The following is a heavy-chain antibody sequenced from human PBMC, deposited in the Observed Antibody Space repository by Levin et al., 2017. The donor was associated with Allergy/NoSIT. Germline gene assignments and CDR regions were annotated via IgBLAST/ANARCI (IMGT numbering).Heavy chain of an antibody. CDR2: ISYDGRKK. D-gene: IGHD2-21*02. CDR3: ARSGGDCYWSDH. CDR1: GFTLSSHA. J-gene: IGHJ5*02. V-gene: IGHV3-30*04. Sequence: GESLKISCAAAGFTLSSHAMHWVRQAPGKGLEWVAVISYDGRKKDYADSVKGRFTISRDNSKNTLYLQLNSLRTEDTAVYYCARSGGDCYWSDHWGQGTPVTVSS.